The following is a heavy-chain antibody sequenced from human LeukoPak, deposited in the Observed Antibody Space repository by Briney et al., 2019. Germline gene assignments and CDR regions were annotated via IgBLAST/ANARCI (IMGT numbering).Heavy chain of an antibody. V-gene: IGHV3-48*01. CDR3: ARGADGVSSNSRGWFDP. CDR1: GFTFNSYS. Sequence: HPGGSLRLSCAASGFTFNSYSMNWVRQAPGKGLEWVSYISSSSSTIYYTDSVKGRFTISRDNAKNSVYLQMNSLRAEDTAVYSCARGADGVSSNSRGWFDPWGQGTLVTVSS. CDR2: ISSSSSTI. D-gene: IGHD2-15*01. J-gene: IGHJ5*02.